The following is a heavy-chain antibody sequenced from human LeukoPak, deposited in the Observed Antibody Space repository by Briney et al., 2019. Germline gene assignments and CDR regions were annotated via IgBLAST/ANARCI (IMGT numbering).Heavy chain of an antibody. D-gene: IGHD5-18*01. Sequence: SQTLSLTCTVSVGSISYFYLSCIRQPAGPRLECSGDIYYRGSTEYIPSLKSRVSMSVDTSKNQFSLKLTSVTAADTAVYYCARDGYSYGYEYWGQGALVTVCS. J-gene: IGHJ4*02. CDR1: VGSISYFY. CDR2: IYYRGST. CDR3: ARDGYSYGYEY. V-gene: IGHV4-4*07.